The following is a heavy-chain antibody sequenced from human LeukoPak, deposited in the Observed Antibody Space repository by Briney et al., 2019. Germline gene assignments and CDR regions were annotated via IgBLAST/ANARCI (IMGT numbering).Heavy chain of an antibody. V-gene: IGHV4-31*03. D-gene: IGHD4/OR15-4a*01. CDR3: AREGRMSMGIEY. CDR2: IYYSGST. CDR1: GGSISSGGYY. J-gene: IGHJ4*02. Sequence: PSETLSLTCTVSGGSISSGGYYWSWIRQHPGKGLEWIGYIYYSGSTYYNPSLKSRVTMSVDTSKNHFSLKLSSVTAADTAVYFCAREGRMSMGIEYWDQGTLVTVSS.